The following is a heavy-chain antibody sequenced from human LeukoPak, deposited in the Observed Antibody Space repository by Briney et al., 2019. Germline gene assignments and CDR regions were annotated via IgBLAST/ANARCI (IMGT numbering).Heavy chain of an antibody. CDR1: GGTFSSYA. Sequence: GASVKVSCKASGGTFSSYAISWVRQAPGQGLEWMGRIIPIFGTANYAQKFQGRLTITADKSTSTAYMELSSLRSEDTAVYYCARDRRIGGRSYFAHWRQETLVTVSS. CDR3: ARDRRIGGRSYFAH. D-gene: IGHD2-15*01. V-gene: IGHV1-69*06. CDR2: IIPIFGTA. J-gene: IGHJ4*02.